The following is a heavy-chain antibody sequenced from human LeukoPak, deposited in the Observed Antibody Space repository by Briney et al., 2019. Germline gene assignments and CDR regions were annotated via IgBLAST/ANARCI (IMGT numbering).Heavy chain of an antibody. D-gene: IGHD3-10*01. CDR1: GYTFTSYD. J-gene: IGHJ5*02. V-gene: IGHV1-18*01. CDR3: ARDLVPSMVRGGNWFDP. Sequence: ASVKVSCKASGYTFTSYDINWVRQAPGQGLEWMGWISAYNGNTNYAQKLQGRVTMTTDTSTSTAYMELRSLRSDDTAVYYCARDLVPSMVRGGNWFDPWGQGTLVTVSS. CDR2: ISAYNGNT.